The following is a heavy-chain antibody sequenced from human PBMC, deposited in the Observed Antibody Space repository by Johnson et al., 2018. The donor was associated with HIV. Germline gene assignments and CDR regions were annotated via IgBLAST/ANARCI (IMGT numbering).Heavy chain of an antibody. CDR3: AGVGVDDAFDF. D-gene: IGHD2-15*01. CDR2: IGTAGDT. V-gene: IGHV3-13*01. Sequence: VQLVESGGGLVQPGGSLRLSCAASGFTFSSYDMHWVRQATGKGLEWVSAIGTAGDTYYPGSVKGRFTISRENAKNSLYLKMNSLRAEDTALYSCAGVGVDDAFDFWGQGTMVTVSS. CDR1: GFTFSSYD. J-gene: IGHJ3*01.